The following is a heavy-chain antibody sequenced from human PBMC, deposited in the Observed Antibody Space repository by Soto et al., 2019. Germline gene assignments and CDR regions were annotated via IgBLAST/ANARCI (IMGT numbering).Heavy chain of an antibody. CDR3: ARERSITATLFDY. J-gene: IGHJ4*02. CDR1: GGSISSYY. Sequence: SETLSLTCTVSGGSISSYYWSWIRQPPGKGLEWIGYIYYSGSTNYNPSLKSRVTISVDTSKNQFSLKLSSVTAADTAVYYCARERSITATLFDYWGQGTLVTVSS. D-gene: IGHD2-21*02. V-gene: IGHV4-59*01. CDR2: IYYSGST.